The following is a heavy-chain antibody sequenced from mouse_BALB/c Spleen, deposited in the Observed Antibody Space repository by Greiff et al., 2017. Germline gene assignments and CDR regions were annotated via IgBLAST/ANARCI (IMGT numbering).Heavy chain of an antibody. D-gene: IGHD2-3*01. J-gene: IGHJ4*01. Sequence: EVQLQQSGPELVKPGASVKISCKASGYTFTDYNMHWVKQSHGKSLEWIGYIYPYNGGTGYNQKFKSKATLTVDNSSSTAYMELRSLTSEDSAVYYCASGRWDGYYYYAMDYWGQGTSVTVSS. CDR2: IYPYNGGT. CDR3: ASGRWDGYYYYAMDY. V-gene: IGHV1S29*02. CDR1: GYTFTDYN.